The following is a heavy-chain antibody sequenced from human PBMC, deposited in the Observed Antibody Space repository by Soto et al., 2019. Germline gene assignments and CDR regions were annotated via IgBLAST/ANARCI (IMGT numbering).Heavy chain of an antibody. CDR1: GYTFTRYG. J-gene: IGHJ6*02. D-gene: IGHD2-8*01. CDR2: ISSYNGDT. Sequence: QGHLVQSGAEVKKPGASVKVSCKASGYTFTRYGISWVRQAPGQGLEWMGWISSYNGDTNYAQRFQGRVTMTIDTSTSTAYMELRSLTSDDTAVYYCAKNGQPPYYYYGMDVWGQGTSVTVSS. V-gene: IGHV1-18*01. CDR3: AKNGQPPYYYYGMDV.